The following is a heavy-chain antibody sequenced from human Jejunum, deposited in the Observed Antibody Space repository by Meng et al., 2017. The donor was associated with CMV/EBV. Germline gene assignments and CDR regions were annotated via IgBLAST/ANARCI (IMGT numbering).Heavy chain of an antibody. CDR1: GFTVSSYN. CDR3: ASPYGGNSITYGMDV. D-gene: IGHD4-23*01. J-gene: IGHJ6*02. CDR2: ISSRSSSI. Sequence: GFTVSSYNLNWVRQAPGKGLEWVSYISSRSSSIYYADSVKGRFTSSRDNAKNSLYLQMNSLRVEDTAVYYCASPYGGNSITYGMDVWGQGTTVTVSS. V-gene: IGHV3-48*04.